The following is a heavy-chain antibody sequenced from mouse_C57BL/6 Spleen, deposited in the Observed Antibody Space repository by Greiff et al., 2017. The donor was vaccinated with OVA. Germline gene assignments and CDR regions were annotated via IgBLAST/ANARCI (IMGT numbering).Heavy chain of an antibody. J-gene: IGHJ4*01. CDR1: GYAFSSSW. D-gene: IGHD1-1*01. Sequence: QVQLQQSGPELVKPGASVKISCKASGYAFSSSWMNWVKQRPGKGLEWIGRIYPGDGDTNYNGKFKGKATLTADKSSSPAYMQLSSLTSEDSAVYFCARWAHYYGSSDYAMDYWGQGTSVTVSS. V-gene: IGHV1-82*01. CDR3: ARWAHYYGSSDYAMDY. CDR2: IYPGDGDT.